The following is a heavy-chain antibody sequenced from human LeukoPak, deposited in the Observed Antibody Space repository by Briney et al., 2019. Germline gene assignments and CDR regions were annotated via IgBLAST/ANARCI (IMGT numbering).Heavy chain of an antibody. CDR3: TRFSTASSRPAYY. Sequence: SDTLSLTCAVSGYSISSGYYWGWIRQSPGKGLEWIGNIYHSGITHYNPSLQGRITLSVDTSKNQFSLNLSSVTAADTAVYYCTRFSTASSRPAYYWGQGTLVIVSS. J-gene: IGHJ4*02. V-gene: IGHV4-38-2*01. CDR2: IYHSGIT. D-gene: IGHD1-14*01. CDR1: GYSISSGYY.